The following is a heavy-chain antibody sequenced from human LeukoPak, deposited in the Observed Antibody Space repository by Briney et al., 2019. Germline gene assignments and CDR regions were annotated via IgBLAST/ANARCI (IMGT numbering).Heavy chain of an antibody. CDR2: VNPDDSDT. Sequence: GESLKISCKGSGYSFTSHWIGWVRQLPGKGLEWMGIVNPDDSDTIYSPSFQGQVTISADESITTAYLQWSSLKASDTAMYYCARLRWPRGGRSSFDYWGQGALVTVSS. CDR1: GYSFTSHW. V-gene: IGHV5-51*01. CDR3: ARLRWPRGGRSSFDY. J-gene: IGHJ4*02. D-gene: IGHD3-10*01.